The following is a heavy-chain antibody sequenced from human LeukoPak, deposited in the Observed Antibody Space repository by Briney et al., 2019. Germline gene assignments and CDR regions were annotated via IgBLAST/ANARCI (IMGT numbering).Heavy chain of an antibody. CDR3: ARGRGSGYYQPLD. CDR1: GGTFSSYA. D-gene: IGHD3-22*01. CDR2: IIPILGIA. J-gene: IGHJ4*02. Sequence: GASVKVSCKASGGTFSSYAISWVRQAPGQGLEWMGRIIPILGIANYAQKFQGRVTITADKSTSTAYMELSSLRSEDTAVYYCARGRGSGYYQPLDWGQGTLVTVSS. V-gene: IGHV1-69*04.